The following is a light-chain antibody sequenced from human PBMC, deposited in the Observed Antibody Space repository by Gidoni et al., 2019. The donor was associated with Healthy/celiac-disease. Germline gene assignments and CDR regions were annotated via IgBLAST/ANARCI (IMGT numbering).Light chain of an antibody. J-gene: IGKJ1*01. V-gene: IGKV4-1*01. CDR3: QQYYSTPRT. CDR1: QSVLYSSNNKNY. Sequence: DIVMTQSPDSLAVSLGERATINCKSSQSVLYSSNNKNYLDWYQQKPGQPPKLLIYWASTRESGVPDRFIGSGSGTDFTLTISSLQSEDVAVYYCQQYYSTPRTFGQGTKVEIK. CDR2: WAS.